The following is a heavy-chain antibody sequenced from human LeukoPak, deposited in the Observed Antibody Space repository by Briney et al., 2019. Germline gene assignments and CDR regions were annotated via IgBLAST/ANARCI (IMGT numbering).Heavy chain of an antibody. CDR2: ISSSSSYI. CDR1: GFTFRAYN. V-gene: IGHV3-21*01. D-gene: IGHD3-9*01. CDR3: ARTVTGRNDN. J-gene: IGHJ4*02. Sequence: GGSLRLSCAASGFTFRAYNMNWVRQAPGKGLEWVSCISSSSSYIYYADSVKGRFTISRDNAKNSLYLQMNSLRAEDTAVYYCARTVTGRNDNWGQGTLVTVSS.